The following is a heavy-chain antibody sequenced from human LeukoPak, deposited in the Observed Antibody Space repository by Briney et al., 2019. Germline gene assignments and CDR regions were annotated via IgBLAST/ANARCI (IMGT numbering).Heavy chain of an antibody. Sequence: PGGSLRLSCAASGFTFSSYAMSWVRQAPGKGLEWVSAISGSGGSTYYADSVRGRFHISRDNARNSLYLQMNSLRAEDTAIYYCAKAPEEYCFDSWGQGTLVTVSS. CDR2: ISGSGGST. CDR1: GFTFSSYA. V-gene: IGHV3-23*01. CDR3: AKAPEEYCFDS. J-gene: IGHJ4*02.